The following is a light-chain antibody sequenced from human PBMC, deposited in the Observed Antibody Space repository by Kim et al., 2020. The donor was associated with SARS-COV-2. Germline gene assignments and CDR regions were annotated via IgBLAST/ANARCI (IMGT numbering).Light chain of an antibody. Sequence: GQKVTISCSGGSSNIVWNYVSWYQQLPGTAPKLLIYDNNKRPSGIPDRFSGSKSGTSTTLGITGLQTGDEADYYCGTWDSSLDARVFGGGTQLTVL. CDR2: DNN. J-gene: IGLJ3*02. CDR1: SSNIVWNY. V-gene: IGLV1-51*01. CDR3: GTWDSSLDARV.